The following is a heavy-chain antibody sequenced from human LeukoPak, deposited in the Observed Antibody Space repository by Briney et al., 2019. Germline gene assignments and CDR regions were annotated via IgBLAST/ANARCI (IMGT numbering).Heavy chain of an antibody. J-gene: IGHJ4*02. Sequence: PSETLSLTCTVSNVSFSSYYWSWIRQPPGKGLEWIGYIYPSGSSNSIPSLKSRVSLSVDTSKNQFSLKLSSVIAADTAIYYCARSPPAPKQFDYWGQGILVTASS. D-gene: IGHD2-2*01. CDR1: NVSFSSYY. CDR2: IYPSGSS. V-gene: IGHV4-4*09. CDR3: ARSPPAPKQFDY.